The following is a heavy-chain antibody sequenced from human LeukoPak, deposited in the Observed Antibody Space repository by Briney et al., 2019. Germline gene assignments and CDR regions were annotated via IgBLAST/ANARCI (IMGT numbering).Heavy chain of an antibody. J-gene: IGHJ3*02. D-gene: IGHD3-16*01. Sequence: ASVKVSCKASGYTFTSYDINWVRQATGQGLEWMGWMNPNSGNTGYAQKFQGRVTMTRNTSISTAYMELSSLRSEDTAVYYCAMGFDYDSAFDIWGQGTMVTVSS. CDR3: AMGFDYDSAFDI. CDR1: GYTFTSYD. CDR2: MNPNSGNT. V-gene: IGHV1-8*01.